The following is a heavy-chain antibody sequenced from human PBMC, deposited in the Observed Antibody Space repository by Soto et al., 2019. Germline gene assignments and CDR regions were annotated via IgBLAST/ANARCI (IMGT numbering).Heavy chain of an antibody. V-gene: IGHV1-69*13. Sequence: GASVKVSCKASGGTFSSYAISWVRQAPGQGLEWMGGIIPIFGTANYAQKFQGRVTITADESTSTAYMELSSLRSEDTAVYYCARVESSSGWSGNYFDYWGQGTLVTVSS. D-gene: IGHD6-19*01. CDR1: GGTFSSYA. CDR3: ARVESSSGWSGNYFDY. J-gene: IGHJ4*02. CDR2: IIPIFGTA.